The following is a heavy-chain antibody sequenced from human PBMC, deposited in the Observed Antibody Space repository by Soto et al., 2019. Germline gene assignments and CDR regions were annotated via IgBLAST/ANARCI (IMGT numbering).Heavy chain of an antibody. CDR1: GYTFSKYA. D-gene: IGHD4-4*01. J-gene: IGHJ6*02. V-gene: IGHV1-3*01. Sequence: ASVKVSCKASGYTFSKYAMQWVRQALGQRPEWMGWINAGNGNTKYSQKFQDRFTITRDTSANTAYMDLRTLTSEDTAVYYCAISYSNYTLIDYYYYGMDVWGQGTTVTVSS. CDR2: INAGNGNT. CDR3: AISYSNYTLIDYYYYGMDV.